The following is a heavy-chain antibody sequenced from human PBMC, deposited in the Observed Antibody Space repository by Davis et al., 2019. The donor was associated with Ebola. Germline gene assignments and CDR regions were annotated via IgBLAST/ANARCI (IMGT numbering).Heavy chain of an antibody. CDR1: GNSFTSHW. CDR3: AKGRGPYRRGDAFDI. D-gene: IGHD1-26*01. Sequence: GESLKIPCKDSGNSFTSHWIGWVRQMPGKGLEWMGIIYTGDSDTRYSPSFQGQVTIPADKSISTVYLQWSSLEASDTAMYFCAKGRGPYRRGDAFDIWGRGTMVTVSS. CDR2: IYTGDSDT. J-gene: IGHJ3*02. V-gene: IGHV5-51*01.